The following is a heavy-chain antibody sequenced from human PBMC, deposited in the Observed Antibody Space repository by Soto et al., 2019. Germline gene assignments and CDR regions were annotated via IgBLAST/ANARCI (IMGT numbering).Heavy chain of an antibody. D-gene: IGHD3-3*01. CDR3: ARKGVAFXY. J-gene: IGHJ4*02. CDR2: ISTTSSSI. Sequence: PGGSLRLSCAASGFTFSSYSMNWVRQAPGKWLEWISYISTTSSSIYYADSVKGRFTISRDNAKNSLFLQMNSLRDEDTAVYYCARKGVAFXYWGQGALVT. V-gene: IGHV3-48*02. CDR1: GFTFSSYS.